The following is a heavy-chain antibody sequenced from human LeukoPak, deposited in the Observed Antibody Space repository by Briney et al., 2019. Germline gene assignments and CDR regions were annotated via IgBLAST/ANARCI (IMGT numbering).Heavy chain of an antibody. J-gene: IGHJ3*02. CDR2: IDPSDSYT. D-gene: IGHD3-10*01. CDR1: GYRFTSYW. V-gene: IGHV5-10-1*01. CDR3: ARQMRLSPELWFGELLPTDAFDI. Sequence: GESLRISCKVSGYRFTSYWINWVRQMPGKGLEWMGRIDPSDSYTKYSPSFQGHVTISADKSISTAYLQWSSLKASDTAMYYCARQMRLSPELWFGELLPTDAFDIWGQGTMVTVSS.